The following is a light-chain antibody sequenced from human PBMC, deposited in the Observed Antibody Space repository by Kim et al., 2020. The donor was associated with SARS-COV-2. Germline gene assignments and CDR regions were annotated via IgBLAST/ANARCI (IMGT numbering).Light chain of an antibody. CDR1: SSNIGSNY. J-gene: IGLJ3*02. V-gene: IGLV1-47*01. Sequence: QSVLTQPPSASGTPGQRVTISCSGSSSNIGSNYVYWYQQLPGTAPKLLIYRNNQRPSGVPDRFSGSKSGTSASLAISGLRSEDEADYYCAAWDDSLSAYHWVFGGGTKLTVL. CDR2: RNN. CDR3: AAWDDSLSAYHWV.